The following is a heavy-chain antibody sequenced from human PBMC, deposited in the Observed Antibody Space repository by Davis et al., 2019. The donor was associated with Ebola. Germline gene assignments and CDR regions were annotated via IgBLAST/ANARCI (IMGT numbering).Heavy chain of an antibody. J-gene: IGHJ4*02. Sequence: ASVKVSCKASGYTFNSYYIHWVRQAPGQGLEWMGIINPSGGSTTFAQKFQGRVTMTRDTSTRTVYMELTSLRSEDTAVYYCARGRGHYEYSGGDYWGQGTLVTVSS. CDR1: GYTFNSYY. CDR2: INPSGGST. CDR3: ARGRGHYEYSGGDY. V-gene: IGHV1-46*02. D-gene: IGHD2-21*01.